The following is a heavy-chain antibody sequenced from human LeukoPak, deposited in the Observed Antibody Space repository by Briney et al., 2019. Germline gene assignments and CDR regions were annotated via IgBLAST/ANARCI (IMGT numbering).Heavy chain of an antibody. CDR3: ARPEGEPYFDWLYYFDY. CDR2: ISSSGSSI. V-gene: IGHV3-48*03. J-gene: IGHJ4*02. Sequence: PGGSLRLSCAASGFTFSSYEMNWVRQAPGKRRERVSYISSSGSSIYYADSVKGRFTISRDNAKNSLYLQMNSLRAEDTAVYYCARPEGEPYFDWLYYFDYWGQGTLVTVSS. D-gene: IGHD3-9*01. CDR1: GFTFSSYE.